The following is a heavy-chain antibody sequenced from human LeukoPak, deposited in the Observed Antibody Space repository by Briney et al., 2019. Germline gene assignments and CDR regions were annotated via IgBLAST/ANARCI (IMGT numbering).Heavy chain of an antibody. Sequence: PGGSLRLSCATSGLTFRTTWTHWVRQAPGKGLMWFSRMNGEGTTIDYADSVKGRFTVSRDYAKNTLFLQMNNLRTEDTALYFCATARNFRFEYWGQGSLVIVSA. CDR2: MNGEGTTI. V-gene: IGHV3-74*01. J-gene: IGHJ4*02. D-gene: IGHD1-7*01. CDR3: ATARNFRFEY. CDR1: GLTFRTTW.